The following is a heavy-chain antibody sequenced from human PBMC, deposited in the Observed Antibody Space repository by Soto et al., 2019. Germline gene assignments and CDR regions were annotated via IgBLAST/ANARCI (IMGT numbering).Heavy chain of an antibody. CDR2: ISYDGSNE. J-gene: IGHJ6*02. CDR1: GFIFHNYA. D-gene: IGHD2-8*01. Sequence: ESGGGVVQPGRSLRLSCAASGFIFHNYAMHWVRQAPGKGLEWVAVISYDGSNEYYADSVRGRFTISRDNSKNTLYLQMNSLRPEDTAMFYCARGGYCTKGLCLATYYYGMDVWGQGTTVTVSS. CDR3: ARGGYCTKGLCLATYYYGMDV. V-gene: IGHV3-30-3*01.